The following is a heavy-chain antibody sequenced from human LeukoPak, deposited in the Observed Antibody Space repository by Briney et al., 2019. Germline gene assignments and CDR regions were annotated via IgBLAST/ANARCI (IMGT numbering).Heavy chain of an antibody. D-gene: IGHD3-9*01. Sequence: GGSLRLSCAASGFTFSSYAMSWVRQAPGKGLEWVSDISGSGGSTYYADSVKGRFTISRENSKNTLYLQMNRLRAEDTAVYYCAKGISLTLRYFDCFHYYGMDVWGRGTTVTVSS. CDR2: ISGSGGST. CDR3: AKGISLTLRYFDCFHYYGMDV. J-gene: IGHJ6*02. V-gene: IGHV3-23*01. CDR1: GFTFSSYA.